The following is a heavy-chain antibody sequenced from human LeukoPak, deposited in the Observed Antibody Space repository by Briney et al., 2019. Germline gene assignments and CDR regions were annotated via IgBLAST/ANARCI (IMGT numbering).Heavy chain of an antibody. CDR3: ARIRSIWFFAF. Sequence: PGGSLRLSCAASGFTFSDYAMSWVRQAPGKGLEWVSTISGSGGTTYYADSVKGRFTISRDNSKNTLYLQMDTLRADDTAVYYCARIRSIWFFAFWGQGTLVPVS. J-gene: IGHJ4*02. V-gene: IGHV3-23*01. CDR2: ISGSGGTT. D-gene: IGHD3-3*02. CDR1: GFTFSDYA.